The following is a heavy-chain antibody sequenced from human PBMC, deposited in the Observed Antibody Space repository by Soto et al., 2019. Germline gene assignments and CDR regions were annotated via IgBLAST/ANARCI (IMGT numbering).Heavy chain of an antibody. CDR2: INPHDGNT. CDR1: GYTFNSYG. CDR3: ARTPTYSRLGDY. J-gene: IGHJ4*02. V-gene: IGHV1-18*04. Sequence: QVQLVQSGVEVTKPGASVRVSCKTSGYTFNSYGISWVRQAPGQRLEWVGWINPHDGNTISAEDFQGRVTMTADTSTSTVYMELRSLRSDDTAFYYCARTPTYSRLGDYWGQGTLVTVAS. D-gene: IGHD6-13*01.